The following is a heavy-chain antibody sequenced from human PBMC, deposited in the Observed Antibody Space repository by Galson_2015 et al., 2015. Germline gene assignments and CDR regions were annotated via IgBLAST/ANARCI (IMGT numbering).Heavy chain of an antibody. Sequence: SLRLSCAASGFTFSSHPITWVRQAPGKGLEWVSAVGSSGAETYYADSLRGRFTVSRDNSKNTVDLQLNSLRAEDTAIYYCVREDSSDYYYPDWGQGTLVTVSS. V-gene: IGHV3-23*01. CDR2: VGSSGAET. CDR1: GFTFSSHP. CDR3: VREDSSDYYYPD. D-gene: IGHD3-22*01. J-gene: IGHJ4*02.